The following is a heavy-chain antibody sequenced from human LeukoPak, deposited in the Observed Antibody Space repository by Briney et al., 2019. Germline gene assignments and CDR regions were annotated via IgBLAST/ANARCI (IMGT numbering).Heavy chain of an antibody. Sequence: SVKVSCKASGFTFTSSAVQWVRQARGQGLEWIGWIVVGSGNTNYVQKFQERVTINRDMSTSTAYMESSSLRSEDTAVYYCATDDVTTGTKTALGYWGQGTLVTASS. CDR2: IVVGSGNT. CDR3: ATDDVTTGTKTALGY. D-gene: IGHD1-1*01. J-gene: IGHJ4*02. V-gene: IGHV1-58*01. CDR1: GFTFTSSA.